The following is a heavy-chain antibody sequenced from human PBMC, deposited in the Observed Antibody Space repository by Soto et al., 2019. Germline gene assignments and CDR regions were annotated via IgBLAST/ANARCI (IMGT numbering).Heavy chain of an antibody. CDR3: VRDVGNYYDDGPTGQFDY. J-gene: IGHJ4*02. CDR2: IHHSGST. Sequence: QVHLQESGPGLVKPSGTLALTCAVSGGSLSSSNWWSWVRQPPGKGLEWIGEIHHSGSTKYNPSLNSQVTKSVDKSTNQFSQKLSSVTAADTAVYYYVRDVGNYYDDGPTGQFDYWGQGTLVTVSS. D-gene: IGHD3-22*01. V-gene: IGHV4-4*02. CDR1: GGSLSSSNW.